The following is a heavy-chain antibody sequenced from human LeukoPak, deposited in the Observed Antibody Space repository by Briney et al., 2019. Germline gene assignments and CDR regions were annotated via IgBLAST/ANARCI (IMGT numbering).Heavy chain of an antibody. Sequence: SETLSLTCTVSGGSVSSGSYYWSWIRQPPGKGLEWIGYISFIGSTNYNPSLKSRVTTSVDTSKNQFSLKLSSVTAADTAVYYCARVTQSRGYSYSIDYWGQGTLVTVSS. D-gene: IGHD5-18*01. CDR1: GGSVSSGSYY. J-gene: IGHJ4*02. V-gene: IGHV4-61*01. CDR2: ISFIGST. CDR3: ARVTQSRGYSYSIDY.